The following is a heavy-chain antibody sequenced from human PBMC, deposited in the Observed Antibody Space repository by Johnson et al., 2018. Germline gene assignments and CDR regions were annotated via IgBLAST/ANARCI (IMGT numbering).Heavy chain of an antibody. CDR1: GGSFSGYY. Sequence: QVQLQQWGAGLFKHSETLSLTCAVYGGSFSGYYWSWIRQPPGKGLEWIGEINHSGSTNYNPSLKSPVTIPVDTSKNQFSLKLDSVTPADTAVYYWARVYYDILTANPNLGGMDVWGQGTTVTVSS. D-gene: IGHD3-9*01. CDR2: INHSGST. J-gene: IGHJ6*02. V-gene: IGHV4-34*01. CDR3: ARVYYDILTANPNLGGMDV.